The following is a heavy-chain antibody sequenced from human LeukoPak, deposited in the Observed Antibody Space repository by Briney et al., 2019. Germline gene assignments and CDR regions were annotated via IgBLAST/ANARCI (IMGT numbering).Heavy chain of an antibody. D-gene: IGHD3-22*01. V-gene: IGHV3-66*02. CDR1: GFTVSSNY. CDR2: IYSGGST. CDR3: ARAAVGYDSSGYFPFDY. Sequence: GGSLRLSXAASGFTVSSNYMSWVRQAPGKGMEWVSVIYSGGSTYYADSVKGRFTISRDNSKNTLYLQMNSLRAEDTAVYYCARAAVGYDSSGYFPFDYWGQGTLVTVSS. J-gene: IGHJ4*02.